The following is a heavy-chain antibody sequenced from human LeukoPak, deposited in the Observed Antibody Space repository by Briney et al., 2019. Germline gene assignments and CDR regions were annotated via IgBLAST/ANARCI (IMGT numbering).Heavy chain of an antibody. J-gene: IGHJ4*02. CDR2: IIPIFGTA. V-gene: IGHV1-69*05. CDR1: GGTLSSYA. CDR3: ASGESRWEDYDFWSGYYLYDY. D-gene: IGHD3-3*01. Sequence: ASVKVSCKTSGGTLSSYAISWVRQAPGQGLEWMGGIIPIFGTANYAQKFQGRVTITTDESTSTAYMELSSLRSEDTAVYYCASGESRWEDYDFWSGYYLYDYWGQGTLVTVSS.